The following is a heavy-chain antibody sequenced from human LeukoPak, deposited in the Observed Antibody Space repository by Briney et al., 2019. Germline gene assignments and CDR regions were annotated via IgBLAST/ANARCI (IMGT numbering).Heavy chain of an antibody. J-gene: IGHJ4*02. CDR2: ISINTDT. Sequence: GGSQTLSCAASGIAVTGNYMSWVRQPPGKGLEWVSFISINTDTFYADSVRGRFTISRDSSENTLFLQMNSLRDEDSAVYYCAIAQSWDELFDSWGQGTLVTVSS. V-gene: IGHV3-53*01. CDR1: GIAVTGNY. CDR3: AIAQSWDELFDS. D-gene: IGHD1-26*01.